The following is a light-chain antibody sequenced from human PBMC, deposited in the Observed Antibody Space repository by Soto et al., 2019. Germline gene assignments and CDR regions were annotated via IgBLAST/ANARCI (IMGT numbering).Light chain of an antibody. Sequence: DIQMTQSPSTLSASVGDRVTITCQASQSIGSWLAWYQQKPGKAPKLLIYKASSLESGVPSRFSGSGSGTEFTLTISSLQPDDFATYYCQQYNTYWYTFGQGTKLEIK. J-gene: IGKJ2*01. CDR2: KAS. V-gene: IGKV1-5*03. CDR1: QSIGSW. CDR3: QQYNTYWYT.